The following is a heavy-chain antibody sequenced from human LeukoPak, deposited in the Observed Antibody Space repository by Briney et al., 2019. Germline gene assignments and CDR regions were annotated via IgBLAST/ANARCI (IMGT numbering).Heavy chain of an antibody. CDR2: IYYSGST. Sequence: SETLSLTCTVSGGSISSYYWSWIRQPPGKGLEWIGYIYYSGSTNYNPSLKSRVTISVDTSKNQFSLQLNSVTPEDTAVYYCARATKVVVPAAINYWFDPWGQGTLVTVSS. D-gene: IGHD2-2*01. J-gene: IGHJ5*02. CDR1: GGSISSYY. V-gene: IGHV4-59*12. CDR3: ARATKVVVPAAINYWFDP.